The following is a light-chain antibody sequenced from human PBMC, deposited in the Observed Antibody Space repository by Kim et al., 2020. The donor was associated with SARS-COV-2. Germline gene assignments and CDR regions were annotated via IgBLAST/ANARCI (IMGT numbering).Light chain of an antibody. V-gene: IGLV1-44*01. CDR2: SNN. CDR3: AAWDDSLNGRV. CDR1: RSNIGSNP. Sequence: GQRVTISCSGSRSNIGSNPVNWYQQLPGAAPKLLIYSNNQRPSGVPDRFSGSKSGTSASLAISGLQSEDEADYYCAAWDDSLNGRVFGGGTQLPS. J-gene: IGLJ2*01.